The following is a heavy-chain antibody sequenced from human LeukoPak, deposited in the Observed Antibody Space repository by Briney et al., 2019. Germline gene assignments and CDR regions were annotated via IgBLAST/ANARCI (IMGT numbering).Heavy chain of an antibody. Sequence: ASVKVSCKASGYTFTGYYMHWVRQAPGQGLEWMGWINPNSGGTYYAQKFQGWVTMTRDTSISTAYMELSRLRSDDTAVYYCARGGGMIAAARFNYGMDVWGQGTTVTVSS. D-gene: IGHD6-13*01. CDR1: GYTFTGYY. J-gene: IGHJ6*02. CDR2: INPNSGGT. CDR3: ARGGGMIAAARFNYGMDV. V-gene: IGHV1-2*04.